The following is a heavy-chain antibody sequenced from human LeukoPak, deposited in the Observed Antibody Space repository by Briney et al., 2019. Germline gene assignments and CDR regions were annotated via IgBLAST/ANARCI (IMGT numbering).Heavy chain of an antibody. D-gene: IGHD3-9*01. CDR2: ISSSSSYI. J-gene: IGHJ3*02. Sequence: GGSLRLSCAASGFTFSSYSMNWVRQAPGKGLEWVSSISSSSSYIYYADSVKGRFAISRDNAKNSLYLQMNSLRAEDTAVYYCPRAQGFDWLNINDAFDIWGQGTMVTVSS. CDR1: GFTFSSYS. CDR3: PRAQGFDWLNINDAFDI. V-gene: IGHV3-21*01.